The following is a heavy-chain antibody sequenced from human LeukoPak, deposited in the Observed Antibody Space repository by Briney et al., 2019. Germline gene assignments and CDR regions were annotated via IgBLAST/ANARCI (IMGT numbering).Heavy chain of an antibody. J-gene: IGHJ4*02. CDR3: ANGPYSSGWYYFDY. CDR2: INQDGSEK. CDR1: GFTFSNYW. D-gene: IGHD6-19*01. V-gene: IGHV3-7*03. Sequence: GGSLRLSCAASGFTFSNYWMTWVRQAPGKGLEWVANINQDGSEKYYVDSVKGRFTISRDNAKNSLYLQMNSLRAEDTALYYCANGPYSSGWYYFDYWGQGTLVTVSS.